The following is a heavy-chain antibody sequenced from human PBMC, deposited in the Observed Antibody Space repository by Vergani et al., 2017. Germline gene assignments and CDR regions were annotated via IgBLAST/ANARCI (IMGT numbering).Heavy chain of an antibody. J-gene: IGHJ3*02. CDR2: IYHSGST. D-gene: IGHD6-25*01. CDR1: GGSISSGGYS. V-gene: IGHV4-30-2*01. Sequence: QLQLQESGSGLVKPSQTLSLTCAVSGGSISSGGYSWSWIRQPPGKGLEWIGYIYHSGSTYYNPSLKSRVTISVDRSKNQFSLKLRSDDTAVYYCAREWIGAGAFDIWGQGTMVTVSS. CDR3: AREWIGAGAFDI.